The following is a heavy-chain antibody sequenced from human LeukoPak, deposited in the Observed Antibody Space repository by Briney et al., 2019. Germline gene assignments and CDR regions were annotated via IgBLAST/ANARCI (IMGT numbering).Heavy chain of an antibody. D-gene: IGHD5-18*01. CDR3: ARCGYSHGYGWGGGYYYYYLDV. Sequence: PGGSLRLSCAASGFTFSSYSMNWVRQAPGKGLEWVSAISSSSSYIYYADSVKGRFTISRDNARNSLYLHMNSLRAEDTAVYYCARCGYSHGYGWGGGYYYYYLDVWGKGTTVTVSS. V-gene: IGHV3-21*01. CDR2: ISSSSSYI. J-gene: IGHJ6*03. CDR1: GFTFSSYS.